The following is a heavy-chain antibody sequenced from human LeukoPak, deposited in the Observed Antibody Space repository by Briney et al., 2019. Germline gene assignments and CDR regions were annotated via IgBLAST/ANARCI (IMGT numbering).Heavy chain of an antibody. Sequence: GGSLRLSCAASGFTFSSYAMSWVRQAPGKGLEWVSAISGSGGSTYYADSVKGRFTISRGNSKNTLYLQMNSLRAEDTAVYYCAKSKDDYGDSDAFDIWGQGTMVTVSS. D-gene: IGHD4-17*01. CDR1: GFTFSSYA. J-gene: IGHJ3*02. V-gene: IGHV3-23*01. CDR2: ISGSGGST. CDR3: AKSKDDYGDSDAFDI.